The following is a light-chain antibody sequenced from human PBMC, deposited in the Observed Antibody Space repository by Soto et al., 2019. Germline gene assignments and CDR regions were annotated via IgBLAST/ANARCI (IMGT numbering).Light chain of an antibody. V-gene: IGKV3-15*01. J-gene: IGKJ1*01. CDR2: AAS. Sequence: EILMTQSPASLSVSPGERVTLSCWASQRVGPNLAWYQHRPGQAPRLLIYAASTRAAGVPARFSGSGFGTQFTLTISSLQSEDSAVYYCQQYDSLWAFGQGTKVEIK. CDR3: QQYDSLWA. CDR1: QRVGPN.